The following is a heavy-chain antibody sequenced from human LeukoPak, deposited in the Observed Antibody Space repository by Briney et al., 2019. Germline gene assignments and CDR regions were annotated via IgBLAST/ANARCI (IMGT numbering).Heavy chain of an antibody. CDR1: GFTFSSYE. Sequence: HSGGSLRLSCAASGFTFSSYEMNWVRQAPGKGLEWVSYISSSGSTIYYADSVKGRFTISRDNAKNSLYLQMNSLRAEDTAVYYCARPYYDILTGPDAFDIWGQGTMVTVSP. CDR2: ISSSGSTI. J-gene: IGHJ3*02. CDR3: ARPYYDILTGPDAFDI. V-gene: IGHV3-48*03. D-gene: IGHD3-9*01.